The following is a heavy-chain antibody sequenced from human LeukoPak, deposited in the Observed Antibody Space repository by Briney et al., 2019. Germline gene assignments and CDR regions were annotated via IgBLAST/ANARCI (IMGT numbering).Heavy chain of an antibody. CDR3: AKRAVTTFSSGFHY. CDR2: ISGIGVAT. J-gene: IGHJ4*02. Sequence: QTGGSLRLSCAASGFTVGSYAMTWVRQAPGKGLEWVSVISGIGVATYYADSVKGRFTISRDNSKNTLYLQMNSLRAEDTAVYYCAKRAVTTFSSGFHYWGQGTLVTVSS. V-gene: IGHV3-23*01. D-gene: IGHD2/OR15-2a*01. CDR1: GFTVGSYA.